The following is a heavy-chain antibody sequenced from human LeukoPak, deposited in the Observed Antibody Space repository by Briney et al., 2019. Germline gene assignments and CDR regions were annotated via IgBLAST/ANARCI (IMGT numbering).Heavy chain of an antibody. CDR3: AKDQRFSAYDPDEYNYFDP. D-gene: IGHD5-12*01. V-gene: IGHV4-34*01. CDR1: GGSFSGYY. J-gene: IGHJ5*02. CDR2: INHSEST. Sequence: SETLSLTCAVYGGSFSGYYWSWIRQPPGKGLEWIGEINHSESTNYNPSLKSRVTISVDTSKNQFSLKLSSVTAADTAVYYCAKDQRFSAYDPDEYNYFDPWGQGTLVTVSS.